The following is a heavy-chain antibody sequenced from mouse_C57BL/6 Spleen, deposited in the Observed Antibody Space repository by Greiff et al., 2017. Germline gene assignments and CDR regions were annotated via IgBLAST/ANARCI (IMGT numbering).Heavy chain of an antibody. D-gene: IGHD1-3*01. CDR1: GYTFTDYY. CDR2: INPYNGGT. Sequence: EVQLQQSGPVLVKPGASVKMSCKASGYTFTDYYMNWVKQSHGKSLEWIGVINPYNGGTSYNQKFKGKATLTVDKSSSTAYMELNSLTSEDSAVYYCARGGKGTYMAMDYWGQGTSVTVSS. CDR3: ARGGKGTYMAMDY. J-gene: IGHJ4*01. V-gene: IGHV1-19*01.